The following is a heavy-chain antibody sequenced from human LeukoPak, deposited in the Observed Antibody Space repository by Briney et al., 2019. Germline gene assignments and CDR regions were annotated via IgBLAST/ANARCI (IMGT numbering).Heavy chain of an antibody. Sequence: SVKVSCKASGYTFTSYAISWVRQAPGQGLEWMGGIIPIFGTANYAQKFQGRVTITADESTSTAYMELSSLRSEDTAVYYCARLLTGENWFDPWGQGTLVTVSS. V-gene: IGHV1-69*13. CDR1: GYTFTSYA. D-gene: IGHD7-27*01. CDR3: ARLLTGENWFDP. CDR2: IIPIFGTA. J-gene: IGHJ5*02.